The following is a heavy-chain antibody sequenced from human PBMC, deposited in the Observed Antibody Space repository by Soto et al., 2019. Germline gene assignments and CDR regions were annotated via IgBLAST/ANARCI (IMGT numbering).Heavy chain of an antibody. J-gene: IGHJ4*02. Sequence: QVQLQQWGAGLLKPSETLSLTCAVYGGSFSGYYWSWIRQPPGKGLEWIGEINHSGSTNYNPSLKSRGTISVDTSKNQFSLKLSSVTAADTAVYYCARGDPSRDARGYWGQGTLVTVSS. D-gene: IGHD2-2*01. CDR1: GGSFSGYY. CDR3: ARGDPSRDARGY. V-gene: IGHV4-34*01. CDR2: INHSGST.